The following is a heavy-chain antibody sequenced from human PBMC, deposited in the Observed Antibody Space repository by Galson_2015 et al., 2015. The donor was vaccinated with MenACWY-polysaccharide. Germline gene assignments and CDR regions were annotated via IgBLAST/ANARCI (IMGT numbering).Heavy chain of an antibody. CDR3: ARVEKYSGSFYILY. Sequence: ETLSLTCAVSDYSIRSGYFWGWIRQPPGKGLEWIASIFHSGTTYYNPSLKSRVTISVDTSKNQFSLKPSSVTAADTAVYYCARVEKYSGSFYILYWGQGTLVTVSS. V-gene: IGHV4-38-2*01. CDR1: DYSIRSGYF. J-gene: IGHJ4*02. CDR2: IFHSGTT. D-gene: IGHD1-26*01.